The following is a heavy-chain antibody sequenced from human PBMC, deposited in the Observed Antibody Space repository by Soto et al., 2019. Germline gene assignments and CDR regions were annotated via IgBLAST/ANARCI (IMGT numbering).Heavy chain of an antibody. D-gene: IGHD3-22*01. J-gene: IGHJ4*02. V-gene: IGHV4-59*01. CDR1: GGSISSYY. Sequence: PSETLSLTCTVSGGSISSYYWSWIRQPPGKGLEWSGYIYYSGSTNYNPSLKSRVTISVDTSKNQFSLKLSSVTAADTAVYYCAGDYYDSSGYSAIYFDYWGQGTLVTVSS. CDR3: AGDYYDSSGYSAIYFDY. CDR2: IYYSGST.